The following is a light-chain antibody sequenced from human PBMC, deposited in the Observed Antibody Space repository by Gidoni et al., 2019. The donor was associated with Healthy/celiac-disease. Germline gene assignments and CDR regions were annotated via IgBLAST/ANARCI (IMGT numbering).Light chain of an antibody. CDR2: DAS. Sequence: AIQLTPSPSSLSASVGDRVTITCRASQGISSALAWYQQKPGKAPKLLIYDASSVESGVPSRLSGSGSGTDFTLTISSLQTEDFATYYCQQFNNYLTFGGXTKVEIK. CDR1: QGISSA. V-gene: IGKV1D-13*01. J-gene: IGKJ4*01. CDR3: QQFNNYLT.